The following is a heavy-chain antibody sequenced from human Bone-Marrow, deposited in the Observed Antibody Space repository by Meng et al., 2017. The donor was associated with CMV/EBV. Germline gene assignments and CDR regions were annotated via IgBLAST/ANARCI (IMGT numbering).Heavy chain of an antibody. Sequence: ASVKVSCKASGYTFTSYDINWVRQAAGQGLEWMGWMNPNSGNTGYAQKFQGRVTMTRDTSISTAYMELSSLRSEDTAMYYCARRRTTGIGTLGEPFDPWGQGTLITVSS. CDR3: ARRRTTGIGTLGEPFDP. V-gene: IGHV1-8*01. CDR2: MNPNSGNT. J-gene: IGHJ5*02. CDR1: GYTFTSYD. D-gene: IGHD1-1*01.